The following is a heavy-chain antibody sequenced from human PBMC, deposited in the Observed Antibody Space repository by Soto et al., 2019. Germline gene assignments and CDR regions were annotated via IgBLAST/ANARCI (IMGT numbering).Heavy chain of an antibody. CDR3: ATIIIPAATNFY. D-gene: IGHD2-2*01. CDR1: GITFTAYA. CDR2: ISGSGGST. Sequence: EVQLLESGGGLVQPGGSLRLSCAASGITFTAYAMSWVRQAPGNGLEWVSSISGSGGSTYYADSVKGRLTISRDNSKNTLYLQMNSLRAEDTAVYYCATIIIPAATNFYWGQGTLVTVSS. V-gene: IGHV3-23*01. J-gene: IGHJ4*02.